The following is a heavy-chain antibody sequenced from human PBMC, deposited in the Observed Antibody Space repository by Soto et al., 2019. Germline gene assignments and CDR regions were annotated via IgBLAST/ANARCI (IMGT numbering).Heavy chain of an antibody. V-gene: IGHV3-30-3*01. J-gene: IGHJ5*02. CDR1: GFTFSSYA. CDR2: ISYDGSNK. Sequence: GGSMRLSCAASGFTFSSYAMHWVRQAPGKGLEWVAVISYDGSNKYYADSVKGRFTISRDNSKNTLYLQMNSLRAEDTAVYYCARDSPGRYCSSTSCRNWFDPWGQGTLVTVSS. D-gene: IGHD2-2*01. CDR3: ARDSPGRYCSSTSCRNWFDP.